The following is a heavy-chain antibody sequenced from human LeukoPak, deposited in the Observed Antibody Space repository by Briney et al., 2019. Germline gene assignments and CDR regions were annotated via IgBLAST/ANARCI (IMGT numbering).Heavy chain of an antibody. D-gene: IGHD6-13*01. CDR3: AKPPVPLAAAGLNWFDP. Sequence: AASVKVSCKASGYTFTSYYMHWVRQAPGQGLEWMGIINPSGGSTSYAQKFQGRVTMTRDTSTSTVYMELSSLRAEDTAVYYCAKPPVPLAAAGLNWFDPWGQGTLVTVSS. CDR1: GYTFTSYY. J-gene: IGHJ5*02. V-gene: IGHV1-46*01. CDR2: INPSGGST.